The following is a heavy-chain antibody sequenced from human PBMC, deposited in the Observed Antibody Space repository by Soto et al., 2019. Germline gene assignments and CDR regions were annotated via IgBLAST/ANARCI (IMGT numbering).Heavy chain of an antibody. Sequence: QVQLQESGPGLVKPSQTLSLTCTVSGGSISSGDYYWSWIRQPPGKGLEWIGYIYYSGSTHYNPSPKTRVTISVDPSKNQFSLKLSSVTAADTAVYYCARARYGSYSHAFDIWGQGTMVTVSS. CDR1: GGSISSGDYY. J-gene: IGHJ3*02. D-gene: IGHD1-26*01. CDR3: ARARYGSYSHAFDI. V-gene: IGHV4-30-4*01. CDR2: IYYSGST.